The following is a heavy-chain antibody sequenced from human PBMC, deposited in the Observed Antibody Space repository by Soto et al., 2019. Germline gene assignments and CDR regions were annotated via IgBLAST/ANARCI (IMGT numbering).Heavy chain of an antibody. CDR1: GFSLSTRGVG. J-gene: IGHJ4*02. V-gene: IGHV2-5*01. CDR3: AQHSSSDLRPDY. D-gene: IGHD6-6*01. CDR2: IYWNDDK. Sequence: SGPTLGNPTQTLTRTCTFSGFSLSTRGVGVGWIRQPPGKALEFLTFIYWNDDKRYSPSLRSRLTITKDTSKKQVVLTMANMDPVDTDTYYCAQHSSSDLRPDYWGQGTLVTVSS.